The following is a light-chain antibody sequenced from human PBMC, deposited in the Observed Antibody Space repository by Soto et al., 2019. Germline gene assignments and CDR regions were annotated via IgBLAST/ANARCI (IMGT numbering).Light chain of an antibody. V-gene: IGKV3-11*01. CDR2: GAS. J-gene: IGKJ5*01. CDR3: QQRSNWPPIT. CDR1: QSVSNN. Sequence: EIVLTQSPAILSVSPGDRATLSCRAGQSVSNNLAWYQQKPGQPPRLLIYGASNRATGIPARFSGSGSGTDFTLTISGLEPEDFAVYYCQQRSNWPPITFGQGTRLENK.